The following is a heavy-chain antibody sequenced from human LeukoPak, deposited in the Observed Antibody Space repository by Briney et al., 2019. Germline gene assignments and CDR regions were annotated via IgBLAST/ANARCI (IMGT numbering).Heavy chain of an antibody. CDR2: LSANGGST. D-gene: IGHD6-19*01. CDR3: AKVASTGLLKTLVDY. Sequence: GGSLRLPCAASGFSFSSYAMTWVRQAPGKGLEWVSGLSANGGSTYYADSVKGRFTISRQNSESQLYLQMNSLRADDTAVYYCAKVASTGLLKTLVDYWGQGTLVTVSS. J-gene: IGHJ4*02. CDR1: GFSFSSYA. V-gene: IGHV3-23*01.